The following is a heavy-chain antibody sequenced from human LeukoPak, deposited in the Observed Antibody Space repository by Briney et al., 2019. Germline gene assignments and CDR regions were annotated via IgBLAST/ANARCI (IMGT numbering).Heavy chain of an antibody. CDR1: GFTFSCYW. D-gene: IGHD3-10*01. Sequence: GGSLRLSCAVSGFTFSCYWMHWVRHAPGKGLEWVSRINNDGSSTVYADSVKGRFTISRDNAKNTLYLQMNSLRAEDTAVYYCASTSASGWGQGTLVTVSS. V-gene: IGHV3-74*01. CDR3: ASTSASG. J-gene: IGHJ4*02. CDR2: INNDGSST.